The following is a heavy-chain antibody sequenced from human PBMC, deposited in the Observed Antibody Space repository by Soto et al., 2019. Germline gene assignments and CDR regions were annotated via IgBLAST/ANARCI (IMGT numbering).Heavy chain of an antibody. CDR3: AKDPGITMIVVAPAGNDAFDI. CDR2: ISGSGGST. Sequence: GGSLRLSCASSGFTFSSYAMSWVRQAPGKGLEWVSAISGSGGSTYYADSVKGRFTISRDNSKNTLYLQMNSLRAEDTAVYYCAKDPGITMIVVAPAGNDAFDIWGQGTMVTVSS. CDR1: GFTFSSYA. V-gene: IGHV3-23*01. J-gene: IGHJ3*02. D-gene: IGHD3-22*01.